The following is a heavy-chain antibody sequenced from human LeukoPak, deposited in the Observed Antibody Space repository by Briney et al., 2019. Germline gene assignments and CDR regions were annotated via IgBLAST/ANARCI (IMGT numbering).Heavy chain of an antibody. CDR3: ARDLTTVTPARGWDYGMDV. CDR1: GGSISSYY. Sequence: SETLSLTCTVSGGSISSYYWSWIRQPPGKGLEWVGYIYYSGSTNYNPSLKSRVTISVDTSKNQFSLKLSSVTAADTAVYYCARDLTTVTPARGWDYGMDVWGQGTTVTVSS. D-gene: IGHD4-17*01. J-gene: IGHJ6*02. V-gene: IGHV4-59*01. CDR2: IYYSGST.